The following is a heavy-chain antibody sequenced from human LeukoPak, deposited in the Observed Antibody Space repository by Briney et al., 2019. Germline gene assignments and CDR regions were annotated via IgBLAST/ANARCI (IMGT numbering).Heavy chain of an antibody. V-gene: IGHV3-7*04. J-gene: IGHJ4*02. Sequence: GGSLRLSCAASGLTSSSYWMNWVRQAPGTGLEWVAIIAQDRGEEYYVDSVKGRFTISRDNAKNSLYLQVNSLRAEDTAMYYCARSEAPGTVDYWGQGTLVTVSS. CDR1: GLTSSSYW. CDR2: IAQDRGEE. CDR3: ARSEAPGTVDY. D-gene: IGHD2-2*01.